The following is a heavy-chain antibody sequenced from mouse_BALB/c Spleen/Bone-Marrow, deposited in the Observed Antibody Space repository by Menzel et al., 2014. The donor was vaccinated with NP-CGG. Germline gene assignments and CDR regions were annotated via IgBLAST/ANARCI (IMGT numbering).Heavy chain of an antibody. Sequence: VQRVESGAELVMPGASVKMSCKASGYTFTDYWMHWVKQRPGQGLEWIGAIDTSDSYTSYNQKFKGKATLTVDESSSTAHMQLSSLTSEDSAVYYCARSAGYWYFDVWGAGTTVTVSS. V-gene: IGHV1-69*01. CDR3: ARSAGYWYFDV. CDR2: IDTSDSYT. J-gene: IGHJ1*01. D-gene: IGHD1-2*01. CDR1: GYTFTDYW.